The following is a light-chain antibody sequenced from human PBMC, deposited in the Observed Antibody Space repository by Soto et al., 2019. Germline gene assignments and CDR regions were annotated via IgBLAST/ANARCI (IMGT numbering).Light chain of an antibody. J-gene: IGKJ5*01. Sequence: DLVMTQSPLSLPVTPGEPASISCRSSQSLLHSNGYNYLDWYLQKPGQSPQLLIYLGSNRASGVPDRFSGSGSGTDFTLKINRVEAEDVGVYYCMQALQTSITFGQGTRLEIK. V-gene: IGKV2-28*01. CDR1: QSLLHSNGYNY. CDR2: LGS. CDR3: MQALQTSIT.